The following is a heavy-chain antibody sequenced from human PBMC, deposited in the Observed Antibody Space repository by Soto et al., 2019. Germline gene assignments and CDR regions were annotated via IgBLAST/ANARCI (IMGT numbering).Heavy chain of an antibody. D-gene: IGHD2-21*01. CDR1: GGTFSTYA. CDR2: IIPIFETAA. V-gene: IGHV1-69*06. CDR3: ARHPRTVVVVDASYFEF. Sequence: QVHLVQSGAEVKKPGSSVKVSCKASGGTFSTYAISWVRQAPGRGPEWMGGIIPIFETAASYAQKFQGRVMITADKSTGTAYMELSSLRSEDTAMYYCARHPRTVVVVDASYFEFWGQGTLVTVSS. J-gene: IGHJ4*02.